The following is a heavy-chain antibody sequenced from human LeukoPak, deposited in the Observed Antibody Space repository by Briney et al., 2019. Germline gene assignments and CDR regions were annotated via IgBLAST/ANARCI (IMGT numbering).Heavy chain of an antibody. J-gene: IGHJ4*02. CDR2: TYYRSKWYN. D-gene: IGHD1-26*01. Sequence: SQTLSVTCDISGDSVSSNSATWNGIRQSPSRGLEWLGRTYYRSKWYNDYAVSVKGRITISPDTSKNQFSLQLNSATPEDTAVYYCARVVGSSFLDYWGQGTLVTVSS. V-gene: IGHV6-1*01. CDR1: GDSVSSNSAT. CDR3: ARVVGSSFLDY.